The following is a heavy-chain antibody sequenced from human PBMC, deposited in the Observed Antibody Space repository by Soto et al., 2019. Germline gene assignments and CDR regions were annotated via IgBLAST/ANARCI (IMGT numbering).Heavy chain of an antibody. J-gene: IGHJ4*02. CDR1: GYTFSSYD. V-gene: IGHV1-8*01. D-gene: IGHD6-19*01. CDR2: LNPNSGDT. CDR3: ATSGGGWYLY. Sequence: QVQLVQSGAEVKKPGASVKVSCKASGYTFSSYDINWVRQATGQGLEWMGWLNPNSGDTGYAQKFQGRVTLTRTTSINTAYIELSSLTSDDMAVYYCATSGGGWYLYWGQGTLVTVSS.